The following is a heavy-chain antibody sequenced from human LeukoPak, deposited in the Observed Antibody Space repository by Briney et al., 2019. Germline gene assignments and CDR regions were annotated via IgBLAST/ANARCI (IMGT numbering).Heavy chain of an antibody. CDR2: IDSSGST. D-gene: IGHD3-10*01. CDR1: GGSISSGSDY. V-gene: IGHV4-61*02. J-gene: IGHJ5*02. Sequence: SETLSLTCTVSGGSISSGSDYWSWIRQPPGKGPEWIGRIDSSGSTSYNPSLKSRLTISVDTSKNQFSLKLTSVTAADTAVYYCARDNLFSGRYSSWGQGTLVTVSS. CDR3: ARDNLFSGRYSS.